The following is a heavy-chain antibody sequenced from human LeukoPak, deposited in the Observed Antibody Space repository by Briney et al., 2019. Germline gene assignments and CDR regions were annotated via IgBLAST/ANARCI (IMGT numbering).Heavy chain of an antibody. CDR1: GGSISSSSYY. J-gene: IGHJ4*02. CDR2: IYYSGST. V-gene: IGHV4-39*02. CDR3: AKEGWFGESRYFDY. Sequence: PSETLSLTCTVSGGSISSSSYYWGWIRQPPGKGLEWIGSIYYSGSTYYNPSLKSRVTISVDTSKNQFSLKLSSVTAADTAMYYCAKEGWFGESRYFDYWGQGTLVTVSS. D-gene: IGHD3-10*01.